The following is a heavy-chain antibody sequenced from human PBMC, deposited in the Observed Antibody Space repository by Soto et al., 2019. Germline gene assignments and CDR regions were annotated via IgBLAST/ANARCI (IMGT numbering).Heavy chain of an antibody. V-gene: IGHV1-69*13. CDR1: GGTFSSYA. D-gene: IGHD2-15*01. Sequence: GPPVKVSCKASGGTFSSYAISWVRQAPGQGLEWMGGIIPIFGTANYAQKFQGRVTITADESTSTAYMELSSLRSEDTAVYYCAGMWYPDSYYYYGMDVWGQGTTVTVSS. J-gene: IGHJ6*02. CDR3: AGMWYPDSYYYYGMDV. CDR2: IIPIFGTA.